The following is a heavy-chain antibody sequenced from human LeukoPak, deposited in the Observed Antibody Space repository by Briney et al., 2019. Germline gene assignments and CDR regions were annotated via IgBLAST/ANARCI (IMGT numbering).Heavy chain of an antibody. D-gene: IGHD3/OR15-3a*01. CDR2: ISYDGSNK. Sequence: GGSLRLSCAASGFTFSSYAMHWVRQAPGKGLEWVAVISYDGSNKYYADSVKGRFTISRDNSKNTLYLQMNSLRAEDTAVYYCARDLVCTVNCKDSWGQGTLVTVSS. CDR1: GFTFSSYA. V-gene: IGHV3-30-3*01. CDR3: ARDLVCTVNCKDS. J-gene: IGHJ5*01.